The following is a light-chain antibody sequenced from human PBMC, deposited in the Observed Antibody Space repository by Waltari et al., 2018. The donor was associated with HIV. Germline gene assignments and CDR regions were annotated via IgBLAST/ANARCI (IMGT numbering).Light chain of an antibody. CDR3: QSADTSGTYVV. CDR1: SLAKQY. CDR2: KDT. V-gene: IGLV3-25*03. Sequence: SFALAQPPSVSVSPGQTATITCSGESLAKQYGYWYQQKSGQAPLLVIYKDTERPSGIPDRFSGSTSGAIVTLTISGVQAEDEADYYCQSADTSGTYVVFGGGTKLTVL. J-gene: IGLJ2*01.